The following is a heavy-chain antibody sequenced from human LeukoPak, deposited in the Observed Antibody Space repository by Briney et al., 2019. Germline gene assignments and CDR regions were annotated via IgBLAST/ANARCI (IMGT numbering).Heavy chain of an antibody. D-gene: IGHD6-13*01. CDR1: GYSFIDYS. V-gene: IGHV1-2*02. CDR3: AREYVADSSPLFDY. CDR2: INPNTGGT. Sequence: ASVKVSCKASGYSFIDYSMHWVRQAPGQGLEWMGWINPNTGGTNYAQKFQGRVTMTRDTSISTAYMELSSLRSDDTAVYHCAREYVADSSPLFDYWGQGSLVTVSS. J-gene: IGHJ4*02.